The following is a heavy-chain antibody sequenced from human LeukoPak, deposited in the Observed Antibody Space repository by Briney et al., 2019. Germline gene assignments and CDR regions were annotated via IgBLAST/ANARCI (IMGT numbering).Heavy chain of an antibody. D-gene: IGHD3-22*01. CDR2: IIPIFGTA. CDR3: ARDRGTYYYDSSGYYSFDY. J-gene: IGHJ4*02. Sequence: SVKVSCKXSGGTFSSYAISWVRQAPGQGLEWMGRIIPIFGTANYAQKLQGRVTITTDESTSTAYMELSSLRSEDTAVYYCARDRGTYYYDSSGYYSFDYWGQGTLVTVSS. V-gene: IGHV1-69*05. CDR1: GGTFSSYA.